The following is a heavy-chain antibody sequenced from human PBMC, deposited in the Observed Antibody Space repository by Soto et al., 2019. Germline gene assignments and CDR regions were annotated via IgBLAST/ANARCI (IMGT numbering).Heavy chain of an antibody. CDR2: ISYDGSNK. J-gene: IGHJ6*02. CDR3: GKVRFYVFWGGYPPLGYYGRDV. D-gene: IGHD3-3*01. CDR1: GFTFSSYG. V-gene: IGHV3-30*18. Sequence: GGSLRLSCAASGFTFSSYGMHWVRQAPGKGLEWVAVISYDGSNKYYADSVKGRFTISRDNSKNTLYLQMNSLRAEDTAVYYWGKVRFYVFWGGYPPLGYYGRDVGGQGPTVTVPS.